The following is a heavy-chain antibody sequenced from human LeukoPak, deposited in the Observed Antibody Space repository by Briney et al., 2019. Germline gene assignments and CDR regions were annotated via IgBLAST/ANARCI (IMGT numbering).Heavy chain of an antibody. Sequence: SETLSLTCAVSGGSISSSSYYWSWIRQPPGKGLEWIGYIYYSGSTNYNPSLKSRVTISVDTSKNQFSLKLSSVTAADTAVYYCARLTTESSTYYFDYWGQGTLVTVSS. CDR1: GGSISSSSYY. D-gene: IGHD4-17*01. V-gene: IGHV4-61*01. CDR3: ARLTTESSTYYFDY. CDR2: IYYSGST. J-gene: IGHJ4*02.